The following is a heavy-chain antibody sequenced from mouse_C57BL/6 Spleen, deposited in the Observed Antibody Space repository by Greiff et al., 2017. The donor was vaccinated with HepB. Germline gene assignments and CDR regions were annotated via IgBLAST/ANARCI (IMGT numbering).Heavy chain of an antibody. V-gene: IGHV5-17*01. J-gene: IGHJ3*01. Sequence: DVQLVESGGGLVKPGGSLKLSCAASGFTFSDYGMHWVRQAPEKGLEWVAYISSGSSTIYYADTVKGRFTISRDNAKNTLFLQMTSLRSEDTAMYYCARKDSSGYWFAYWGQGTLVTVSA. CDR3: ARKDSSGYWFAY. CDR1: GFTFSDYG. CDR2: ISSGSSTI. D-gene: IGHD3-2*02.